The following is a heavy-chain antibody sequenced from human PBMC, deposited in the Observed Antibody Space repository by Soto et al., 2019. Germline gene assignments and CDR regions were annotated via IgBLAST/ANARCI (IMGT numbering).Heavy chain of an antibody. V-gene: IGHV3-30*04. CDR2: ISHDGRVT. Sequence: QVQLVESGGGMVQPGTSLRLSCAASGFTFNSLSLHWVRQRPDKGLEWVAVISHDGRVTFYADFVKGRFTVSRDNSKNPTYLPVNSLRAEDTAVYYCAREPYGDSQYFDYWGQGTLVTVSS. J-gene: IGHJ4*02. CDR1: GFTFNSLS. D-gene: IGHD2-21*02. CDR3: AREPYGDSQYFDY.